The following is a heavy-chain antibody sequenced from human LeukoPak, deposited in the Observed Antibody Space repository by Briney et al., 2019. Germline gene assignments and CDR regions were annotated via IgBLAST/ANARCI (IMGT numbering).Heavy chain of an antibody. Sequence: GGSLRLSCAASGFTFSSYGMHWVRQAPGKGLEWVAVISYDGSNKYYADSVKGRFTISRDNSKNTLYLQMNSLRAEDTALYYCANAMYYDILTGFPHEEDYWGQGTQVTVSS. CDR2: ISYDGSNK. CDR3: ANAMYYDILTGFPHEEDY. CDR1: GFTFSSYG. V-gene: IGHV3-30*18. D-gene: IGHD3-9*01. J-gene: IGHJ4*02.